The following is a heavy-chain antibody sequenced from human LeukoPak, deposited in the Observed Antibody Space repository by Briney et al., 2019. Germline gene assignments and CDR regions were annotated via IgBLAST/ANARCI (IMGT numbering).Heavy chain of an antibody. CDR3: AKGISPVTVAGMNY. Sequence: GGSLRLSCVASGFTFSSYAMSWVRQAPGMGLEWVSAISGSGGYTYSVKGRLTISRDNSKNTLYLQMNSLRAEDTAVYYCAKGISPVTVAGMNYWGQGTLVTVSS. J-gene: IGHJ4*02. D-gene: IGHD6-19*01. CDR2: ISGSGG. V-gene: IGHV3-23*01. CDR1: GFTFSSYA.